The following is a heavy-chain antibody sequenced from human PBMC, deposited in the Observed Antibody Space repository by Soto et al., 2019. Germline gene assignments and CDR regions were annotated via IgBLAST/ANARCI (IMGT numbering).Heavy chain of an antibody. V-gene: IGHV3-30*18. CDR2: VSYDGSSQ. Sequence: QVQLVESGGGVVQPGRSLRLSCAASGFTFNKHGMLWVRQAPGKGLEWVAVVSYDGSSQYYADSVKGRFTISRDNSKNMVYLQMTTLRREDAAVYYCAKAHGYSSGWRADSWGQGTRVTVSA. D-gene: IGHD6-19*01. J-gene: IGHJ4*02. CDR1: GFTFNKHG. CDR3: AKAHGYSSGWRADS.